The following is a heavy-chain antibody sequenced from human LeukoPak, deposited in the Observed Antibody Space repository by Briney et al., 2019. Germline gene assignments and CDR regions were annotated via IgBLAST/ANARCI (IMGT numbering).Heavy chain of an antibody. J-gene: IGHJ3*02. CDR3: ARDKGVVPAVSRDDAFDI. CDR2: IIPIFGTA. V-gene: IGHV1-69*05. Sequence: GASVKVSCKASGGTFSSYAISWVRQAPGQGLEWMGGIIPIFGTANYAQKFQGRVTITTDESTSTAYMELSSLRSEDTAVYYCARDKGVVPAVSRDDAFDIWGQGTMVTVSS. D-gene: IGHD2-2*01. CDR1: GGTFSSYA.